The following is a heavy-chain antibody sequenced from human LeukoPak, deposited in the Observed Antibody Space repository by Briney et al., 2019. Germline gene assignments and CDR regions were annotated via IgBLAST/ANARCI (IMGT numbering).Heavy chain of an antibody. J-gene: IGHJ3*02. Sequence: PSETLSLTCTVSGGSISSYYWSWIRQPLGKGLEWIGYIYYSGSTNYNPSLKSRVTISVDTSKNQFSLKLSSVTAADTAVYYCAREADSYGYDDAFDIWGQGTMVTVSS. CDR2: IYYSGST. V-gene: IGHV4-59*01. CDR1: GGSISSYY. D-gene: IGHD5-18*01. CDR3: AREADSYGYDDAFDI.